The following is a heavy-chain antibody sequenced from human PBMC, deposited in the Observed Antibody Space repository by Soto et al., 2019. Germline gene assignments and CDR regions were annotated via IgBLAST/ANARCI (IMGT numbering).Heavy chain of an antibody. V-gene: IGHV1-8*01. CDR1: GYTFTSYD. CDR3: ARGVGNPFSDFWSGSHPHYYYGMDV. D-gene: IGHD3-3*01. Sequence: ASVKVSCKASGYTFTSYDINWVRQATGQGLEWMGWMNPNSGNTGYAQKFQGRVTMTRNTSISTAYMELSSLRSEDTAGYYCARGVGNPFSDFWSGSHPHYYYGMDVWGQGTTVTVSS. CDR2: MNPNSGNT. J-gene: IGHJ6*02.